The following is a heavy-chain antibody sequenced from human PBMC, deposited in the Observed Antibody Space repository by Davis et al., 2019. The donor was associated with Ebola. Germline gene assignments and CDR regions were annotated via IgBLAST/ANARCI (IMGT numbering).Heavy chain of an antibody. V-gene: IGHV4-34*01. D-gene: IGHD2-15*01. CDR1: IGSFSGYY. Sequence: SETLSLTCAVYIGSFSGYYWSWIRQPPGKGLEWIGEINHSGSTNYNPSLKSRVTISVDTSKNQFSLKLSSVTAADTAVYYCARAKMSLYCSGGSCYSGWFDPWGQGTLVTVSS. CDR2: INHSGST. CDR3: ARAKMSLYCSGGSCYSGWFDP. J-gene: IGHJ5*02.